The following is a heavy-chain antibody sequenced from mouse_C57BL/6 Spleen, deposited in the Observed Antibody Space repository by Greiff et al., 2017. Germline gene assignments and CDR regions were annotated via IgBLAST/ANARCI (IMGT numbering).Heavy chain of an antibody. V-gene: IGHV1-69*01. Sequence: QVQLQQPGAELVMPGASVKLSCKASGYTFTSYWMHWVKQRPGQGLEWIGEIDPSDSYTNYNQKFKGKSTLTVDKSSSTAYMQLSSLTSEDSAVYYCARSGGNLELAYWGQGTLVTVSA. CDR3: ARSGGNLELAY. J-gene: IGHJ3*01. CDR2: IDPSDSYT. CDR1: GYTFTSYW. D-gene: IGHD2-1*01.